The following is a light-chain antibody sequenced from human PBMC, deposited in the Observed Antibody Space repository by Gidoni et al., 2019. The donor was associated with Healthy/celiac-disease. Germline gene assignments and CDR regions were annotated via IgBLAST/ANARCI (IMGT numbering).Light chain of an antibody. CDR2: GAS. CDR3: QQYGSSPRYT. J-gene: IGKJ2*01. CDR1: QSVSSSY. Sequence: DIVLTQSPGTLSLSPGERDTLSCRASQSVSSSYLAWYQQKPGQAPRLLIYGASSRATGIPDRFSGSGSGTDFTITISRLEPEDFAVYYCQQYGSSPRYTFGQGTKLEIK. V-gene: IGKV3-20*01.